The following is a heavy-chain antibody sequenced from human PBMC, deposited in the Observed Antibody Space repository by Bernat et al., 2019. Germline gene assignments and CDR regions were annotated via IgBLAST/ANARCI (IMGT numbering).Heavy chain of an antibody. CDR3: AKDGGDYGFFDY. Sequence: EVQLLESGGGLVQPGGSLRRSCAASGFTFNSYAMSWVRQAPGKGLEWVSTVSPIGGSTYYADSVKGRFTISRDNSKNTLYLQMNSLRAEDTAVYYCAKDGGDYGFFDYWGLGTLVTVSS. V-gene: IGHV3-23*01. CDR1: GFTFNSYA. J-gene: IGHJ4*02. CDR2: VSPIGGST. D-gene: IGHD4-17*01.